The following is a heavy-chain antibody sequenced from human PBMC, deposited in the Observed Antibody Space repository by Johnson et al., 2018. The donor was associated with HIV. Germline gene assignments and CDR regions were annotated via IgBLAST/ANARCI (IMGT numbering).Heavy chain of an antibody. J-gene: IGHJ3*02. V-gene: IGHV3-66*02. CDR3: ASSPMRYSSSAYAFDT. CDR2: IYSGGST. D-gene: IGHD6-6*01. CDR1: GFTVSSNY. Sequence: VQLVESGGGLVQPGGSLRLSCAASGFTVSSNYMSWVRQAPGKGLEWVSVIYSGGSTYYADSVKGRCTISRDNSKNTLYLQMNSRRAEDTAGYYCASSPMRYSSSAYAFDTWGQGTMVTVSS.